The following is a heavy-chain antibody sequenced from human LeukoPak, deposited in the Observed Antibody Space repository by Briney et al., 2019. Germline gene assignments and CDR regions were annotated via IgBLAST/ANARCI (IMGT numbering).Heavy chain of an antibody. CDR1: GASIRSYY. CDR3: ASRDTATGLD. D-gene: IGHD5-18*01. CDR2: INHSGST. Sequence: SETLSLTCTVSGASIRSYYWSWIRQPPGKGLEWIGEINHSGSTNYNPSLKSRVTISVDTSKNQFSLKLSSVTAADTAVYYCASRDTATGLDWGQGTLVTVSS. J-gene: IGHJ4*02. V-gene: IGHV4-34*01.